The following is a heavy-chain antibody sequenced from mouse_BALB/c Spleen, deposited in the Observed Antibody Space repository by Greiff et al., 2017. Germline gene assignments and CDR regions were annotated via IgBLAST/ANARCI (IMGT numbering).Heavy chain of an antibody. CDR2: ISSGGSYT. CDR1: GFTFSSYT. J-gene: IGHJ2*01. Sequence: DVKLVESGGGLVKPGGSLKLSCAASGFTFSSYTMSWVRQTPEKRLEWVATISSGGSYTYYPDSVKGRFTISRDNAKNTLYLQMSSLKSEDTAMYYCTREDDGSRFDYWGQGTTLTVSS. CDR3: TREDDGSRFDY. D-gene: IGHD2-3*01. V-gene: IGHV5-6-4*01.